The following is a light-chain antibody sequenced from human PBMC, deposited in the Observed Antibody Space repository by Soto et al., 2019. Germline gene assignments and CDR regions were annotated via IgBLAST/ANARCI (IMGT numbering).Light chain of an antibody. CDR2: GNS. Sequence: QSVLTQPHSGSGAPGQSVTISCTGSSSNIGAGYDVHWYQQLPGKAPKFLIYGNSNRPSGVPDRFSCSKSGTSASLTITGLQAEDEVDYYCQSYDSSLRGSHILFSTGTKFTVL. J-gene: IGLJ1*01. CDR3: QSYDSSLRGSHIL. V-gene: IGLV1-40*01. CDR1: SSNIGAGYD.